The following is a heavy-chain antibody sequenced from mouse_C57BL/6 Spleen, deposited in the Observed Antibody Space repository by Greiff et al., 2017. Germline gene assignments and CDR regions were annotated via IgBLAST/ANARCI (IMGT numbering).Heavy chain of an antibody. V-gene: IGHV1-82*01. J-gene: IGHJ4*01. CDR2: IYPGDGDT. CDR3: ANLGGYAMDY. Sequence: VKLQQSGPELVKPGASVKISCKASGYAFSSSWMNWVKQRPGKGLEWIGRIYPGDGDTNYNGKFKGKATLTADKSSSTAYMQLSSLTSEDSAVYFCANLGGYAMDYWGQGTSVTVSS. D-gene: IGHD3-3*01. CDR1: GYAFSSSW.